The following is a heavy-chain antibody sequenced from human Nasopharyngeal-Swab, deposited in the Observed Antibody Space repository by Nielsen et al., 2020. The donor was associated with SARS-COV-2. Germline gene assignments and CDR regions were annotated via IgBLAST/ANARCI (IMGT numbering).Heavy chain of an antibody. CDR2: ISSSGSTI. CDR1: GFTFSYYY. J-gene: IGHJ6*02. Sequence: GGSLRLSCAASGFTFSYYYMSWIRQAPGKGLEWVSYISSSGSTIYYADSVKGRFTISRDNAKNSLYLQMNSLRAEDTAVYYCARGPDLYYYYGMDVWGQGTTVTVSS. CDR3: ARGPDLYYYYGMDV. V-gene: IGHV3-11*01. D-gene: IGHD2-2*01.